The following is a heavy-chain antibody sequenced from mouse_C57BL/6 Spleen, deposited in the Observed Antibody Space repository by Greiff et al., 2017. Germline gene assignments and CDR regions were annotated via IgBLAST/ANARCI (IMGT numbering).Heavy chain of an antibody. CDR1: GYTFTDYN. D-gene: IGHD4-1*01. Sequence: VQLQQSGPELVKPGASVKIPCKASGYTFTDYNMDWVKQSHGKSLEWIGDINPNNGGTIYNQKFKGKATLTVDKSSSTAYMQLRSLTSEDTAVYYCARRPSNWVLFDYWGQGTTLTVSS. CDR2: INPNNGGT. V-gene: IGHV1-18*01. J-gene: IGHJ2*01. CDR3: ARRPSNWVLFDY.